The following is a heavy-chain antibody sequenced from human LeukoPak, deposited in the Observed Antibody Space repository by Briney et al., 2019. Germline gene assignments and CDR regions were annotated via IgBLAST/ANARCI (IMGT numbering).Heavy chain of an antibody. CDR3: ARVPLRFLEWLYLDY. Sequence: ASVKVSCKASGGTFSSYAISWVRQAPGQGLEWMGGIIPIFGTANYAQKFQGRFTITTDESTSTAYMELSSLRSEDTAVYYCARVPLRFLEWLYLDYWGQGTLVTVSS. CDR1: GGTFSSYA. D-gene: IGHD3-3*01. CDR2: IIPIFGTA. V-gene: IGHV1-69*05. J-gene: IGHJ4*02.